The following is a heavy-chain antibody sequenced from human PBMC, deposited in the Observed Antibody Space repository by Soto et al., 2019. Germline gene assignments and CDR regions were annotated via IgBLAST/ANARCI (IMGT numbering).Heavy chain of an antibody. CDR1: GFSLSNYG. CDR2: LRDDADDA. CDR3: ARPYSRNSNWFDP. Sequence: QVHLVESGGGVVQPGRSLRLSCAASGFSLSNYGMHWVRQAPGKGLEWVAVLRDDADDAYYADSVKGRFTISRDNSKNTLYLQMTSLRADDTALYYCARPYSRNSNWFDPWGQGTLVTVSS. D-gene: IGHD6-13*01. V-gene: IGHV3-33*01. J-gene: IGHJ5*02.